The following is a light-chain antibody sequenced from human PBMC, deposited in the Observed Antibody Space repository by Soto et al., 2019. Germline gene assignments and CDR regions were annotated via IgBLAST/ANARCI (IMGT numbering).Light chain of an antibody. Sequence: ELVMTQSPATLSVSPGESATLSCRASQSVTSKLAWYQQKPGQAPRLLIYEVSTRATGVPARVSGSGSGTEFTLDISILQSEDFAVYYCQQYNTWPPITFGQGTRLEIK. CDR3: QQYNTWPPIT. J-gene: IGKJ5*01. V-gene: IGKV3-15*01. CDR2: EVS. CDR1: QSVTSK.